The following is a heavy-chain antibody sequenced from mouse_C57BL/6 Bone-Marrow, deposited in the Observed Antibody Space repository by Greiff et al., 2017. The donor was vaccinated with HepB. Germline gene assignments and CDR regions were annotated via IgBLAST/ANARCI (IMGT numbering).Heavy chain of an antibody. CDR3: ARRHYYGSSPYYAMDY. CDR2: IDPANGNT. J-gene: IGHJ4*01. Sequence: VQLQQSVAELVRPGASVKLSCTASGFNIKNTYIHWVKQRPEQGLEWIGRIDPANGNTKYAPKFQGKATITADTSSNTAYLQLSSLTSEDTAIYYCARRHYYGSSPYYAMDYWGQGTSVTVSS. D-gene: IGHD1-1*01. V-gene: IGHV14-3*01. CDR1: GFNIKNTY.